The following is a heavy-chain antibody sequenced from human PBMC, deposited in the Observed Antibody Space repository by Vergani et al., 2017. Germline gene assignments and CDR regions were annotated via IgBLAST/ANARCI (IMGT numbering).Heavy chain of an antibody. CDR3: ARATYYYDSSGLFDP. CDR2: INPNSGGT. J-gene: IGHJ5*02. Sequence: QVQLVQSGAEVKKPGASVKVSCKASGYTFTGYYMHWVRQAPGQGLEWMGWINPNSGGTNYAQKFQGRVTMTRDTSISTAYMELSRLRSDDTAVYYCARATYYYDSSGLFDPWGQGTLVTVSS. V-gene: IGHV1-2*02. D-gene: IGHD3-22*01. CDR1: GYTFTGYY.